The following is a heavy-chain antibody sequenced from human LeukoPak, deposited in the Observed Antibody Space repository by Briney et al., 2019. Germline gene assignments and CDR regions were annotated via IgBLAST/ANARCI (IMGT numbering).Heavy chain of an antibody. Sequence: SVRVSCKPSGGTFSNDAISWVRQAPGQGLEWMGGIIPIFGTPNYAQKFQGRVTITTDESATTAYMELSSLRSDDTAVYYCATTYYYDTDAFDIWGQGTMVTVSS. CDR2: IIPIFGTP. CDR3: ATTYYYDTDAFDI. D-gene: IGHD3-22*01. V-gene: IGHV1-69*05. CDR1: GGTFSNDA. J-gene: IGHJ3*02.